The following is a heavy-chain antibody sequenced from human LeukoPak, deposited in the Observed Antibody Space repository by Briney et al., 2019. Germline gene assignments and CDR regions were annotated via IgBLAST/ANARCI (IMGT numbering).Heavy chain of an antibody. CDR2: ISYDGSNK. CDR1: GFTFSSYA. Sequence: GGSLRLSCAASGFTFSSYAMHWVRQAPGKGLEWVAVISYDGSNKYYADSVKGRFTISRDNSKNTLYLQMNSLRAEDTAVYYCARDGGGGWYNYFDYWGQGTLVTVSS. CDR3: ARDGGGGWYNYFDY. V-gene: IGHV3-30-3*01. D-gene: IGHD6-19*01. J-gene: IGHJ4*02.